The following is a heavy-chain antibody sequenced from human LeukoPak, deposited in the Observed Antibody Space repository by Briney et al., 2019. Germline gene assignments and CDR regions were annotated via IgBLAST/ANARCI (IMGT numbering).Heavy chain of an antibody. J-gene: IGHJ6*02. D-gene: IGHD1-26*01. CDR3: VRHIKPAGPWDGMDV. CDR1: GYTFTSYY. V-gene: IGHV1-46*01. CDR2: INPSGGST. Sequence: VASVKVSCKASGYTFTSYYMHWVRQAPGQGLEWMGIINPSGGSTSYAQKFQGRVTMTIDTSTSTAYMELRSLKSDDTAVYYCVRHIKPAGPWDGMDVWGQGTTVTVSS.